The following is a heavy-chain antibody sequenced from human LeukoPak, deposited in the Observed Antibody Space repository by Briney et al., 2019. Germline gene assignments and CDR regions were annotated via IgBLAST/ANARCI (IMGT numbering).Heavy chain of an antibody. Sequence: GGSLRLSCAASGFTFSSYAMSWVRQAPGKGLEWVSAISGSGGSTYYADSVKGRFTISRDNSKNTLYLQMNSLRAEDTAVYYCAKEAGDYYDSSGYYPPAGDYWGQGTLVTVSS. CDR2: ISGSGGST. V-gene: IGHV3-23*01. CDR3: AKEAGDYYDSSGYYPPAGDY. J-gene: IGHJ4*02. D-gene: IGHD3-22*01. CDR1: GFTFSSYA.